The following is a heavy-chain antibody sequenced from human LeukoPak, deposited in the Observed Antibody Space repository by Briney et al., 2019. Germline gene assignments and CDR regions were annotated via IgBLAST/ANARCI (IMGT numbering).Heavy chain of an antibody. Sequence: GRSLRLSCAASGFTFRSYGMHWVRQAPGEGLEWVSCISSSSYIYYADSVKGRFTISRDNAKNSLYLQMNSLRAEDTAVYYCARGRDTGYDYHNWFDPWGQGTLVTVSS. V-gene: IGHV3-21*01. CDR3: ARGRDTGYDYHNWFDP. CDR1: GFTFRSYG. J-gene: IGHJ5*02. D-gene: IGHD5-12*01. CDR2: ISSSSYI.